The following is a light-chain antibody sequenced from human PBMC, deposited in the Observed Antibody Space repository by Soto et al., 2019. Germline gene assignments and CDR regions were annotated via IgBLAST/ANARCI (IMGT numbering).Light chain of an antibody. V-gene: IGKV3-20*01. Sequence: EIVLTQSPGTLYFSPGERATLTCRASQSVSSSYLAWFQQKPGQAPRLLIYGASSRATGIPDRFSGSGSGTDFTLTISRMEPEDFAVYYCQQYGNAPFTFGPGTKGDIK. CDR3: QQYGNAPFT. CDR2: GAS. CDR1: QSVSSSY. J-gene: IGKJ3*01.